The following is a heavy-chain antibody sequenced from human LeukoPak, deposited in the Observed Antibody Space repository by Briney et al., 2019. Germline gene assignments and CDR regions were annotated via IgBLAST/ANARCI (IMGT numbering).Heavy chain of an antibody. J-gene: IGHJ6*03. CDR3: ARRALSQNYDFWSGSTYFYYYMDV. V-gene: IGHV3-7*01. Sequence: PGGSLRLSCAASGFTVSSNYMSWVHQAPGKGLEWVANIKQDGSEKYYVDSVKGRFTISRDDAKNSLYLQMNSLRAEDTAVYYCARRALSQNYDFWSGSTYFYYYMDVWGKGTTVTVSS. CDR2: IKQDGSEK. CDR1: GFTVSSNY. D-gene: IGHD3-3*01.